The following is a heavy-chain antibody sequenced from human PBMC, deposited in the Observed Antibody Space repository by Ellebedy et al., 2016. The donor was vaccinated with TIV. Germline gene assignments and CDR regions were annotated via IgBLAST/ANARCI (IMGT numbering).Heavy chain of an antibody. Sequence: GGSLRLSCAASGFSFRSYWMSWVRQAPGKGLEWVANIYQDGSDQDYVDSVKGRFTISRDNADNSLFLQMNSLRAEDTAVYYCARRGSYGDYAVQINSWFDTWGRGTLVAVSS. V-gene: IGHV3-7*01. CDR2: IYQDGSDQ. J-gene: IGHJ5*02. CDR1: GFSFRSYW. D-gene: IGHD4-17*01. CDR3: ARRGSYGDYAVQINSWFDT.